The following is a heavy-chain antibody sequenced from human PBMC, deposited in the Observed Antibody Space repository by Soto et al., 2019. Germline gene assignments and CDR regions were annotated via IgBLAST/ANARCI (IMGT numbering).Heavy chain of an antibody. V-gene: IGHV3-48*04. CDR1: GFTFIIYS. Sequence: GGSLRLSCAASGFTFIIYSMNWVRQAPGKGLEWVSYISSSSSTIYYADSVKGRFTISRDNAKNSLYLQMNSLRAEDTAVYYCARDLLRFGELLSPNFDYWGQGTLVTVSS. J-gene: IGHJ4*02. D-gene: IGHD3-10*01. CDR3: ARDLLRFGELLSPNFDY. CDR2: ISSSSSTI.